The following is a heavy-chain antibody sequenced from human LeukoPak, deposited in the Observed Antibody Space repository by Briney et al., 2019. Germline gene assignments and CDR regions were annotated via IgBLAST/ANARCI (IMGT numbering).Heavy chain of an antibody. CDR1: GGTFSSYA. CDR2: IIPIFGTA. D-gene: IGHD5-18*01. Sequence: ASVKVSCKASGGTFSSYAISWVRQAPGQGLEWMGGIIPIFGTANYAQKFQGRVTITADESTSTAYMELSSLRSEDTAVYYCAASVGGYSYGLDAFDIWGQGTMVTVSS. CDR3: AASVGGYSYGLDAFDI. V-gene: IGHV1-69*13. J-gene: IGHJ3*02.